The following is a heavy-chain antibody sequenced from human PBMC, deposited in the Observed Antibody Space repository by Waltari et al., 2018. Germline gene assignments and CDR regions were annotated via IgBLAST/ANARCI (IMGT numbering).Heavy chain of an antibody. D-gene: IGHD2-15*01. CDR2: IAGSVSTI. Sequence: EVQLVESGGGLVQPGGSLRLSCRASGFTFRTYEVTWVRQAPGKGLGWVSYIAGSVSTIYYADSVKGRFTISRDNAKNSLYLQMNSLKAEETAVYYCARFEGLGGYFDLWGRGTLVTVPS. CDR1: GFTFRTYE. V-gene: IGHV3-48*03. CDR3: ARFEGLGGYFDL. J-gene: IGHJ2*01.